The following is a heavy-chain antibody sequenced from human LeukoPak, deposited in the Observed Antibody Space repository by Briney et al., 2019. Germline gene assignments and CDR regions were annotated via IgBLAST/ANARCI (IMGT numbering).Heavy chain of an antibody. V-gene: IGHV3-23*01. D-gene: IGHD5-24*01. J-gene: IGHJ4*02. Sequence: GGSLRLSCAASGFTFSSYAMSWVRQAPGKGLEWVSAISGSGGSTYYADSVKGRFTISRDNSKNTLYLQINSLRAEDTAVYYCAKDDEERWLPDYWGQGTLVTVSS. CDR1: GFTFSSYA. CDR2: ISGSGGST. CDR3: AKDDEERWLPDY.